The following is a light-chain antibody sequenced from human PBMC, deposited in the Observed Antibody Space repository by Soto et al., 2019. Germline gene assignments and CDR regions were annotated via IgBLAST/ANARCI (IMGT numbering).Light chain of an antibody. CDR3: SARDDILSGVV. CDR2: RSD. J-gene: IGLJ2*01. CDR1: SSNIGSNH. V-gene: IGLV1-47*01. Sequence: QSVLTQPPSASGTPGQRVTISCSGSSSNIGSNHVYWYQHFPGMAPKLLMYRSDQRPTGVPDRFSGSKSGTSASLAISGLRSDDEADYYCSARDDILSGVVFGGGTKVTVL.